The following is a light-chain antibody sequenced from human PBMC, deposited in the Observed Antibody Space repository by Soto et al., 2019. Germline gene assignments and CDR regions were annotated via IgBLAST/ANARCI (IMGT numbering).Light chain of an antibody. CDR1: QSVTSTY. Sequence: IVLTQSPGTLSLSPGERATLSCRARQSVTSTYLAWYQQKPGQAPRVLIYGASRRATGIPDRFSGSGSGTDFTLTISRLEPEDFAVYYCQQYDTSLSWTFGQGTKVDIK. V-gene: IGKV3-20*01. CDR2: GAS. J-gene: IGKJ1*01. CDR3: QQYDTSLSWT.